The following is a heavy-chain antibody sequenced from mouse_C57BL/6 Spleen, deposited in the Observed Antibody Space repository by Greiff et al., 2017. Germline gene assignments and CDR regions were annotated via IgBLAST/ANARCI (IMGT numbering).Heavy chain of an antibody. J-gene: IGHJ2*01. CDR1: GYAFSSYW. V-gene: IGHV1-80*01. CDR3: ARDMGTTVVDDY. D-gene: IGHD1-1*01. CDR2: IYPGDGDT. Sequence: QVQLKESGAELVKPGASVKISCKASGYAFSSYWMNWVKQRPGKGLEWIGQIYPGDGDTNYNGKFKGKATLTADKSSSTAYMQRSSLTSEDSAVCFCARDMGTTVVDDYWGQGTTLTVSS.